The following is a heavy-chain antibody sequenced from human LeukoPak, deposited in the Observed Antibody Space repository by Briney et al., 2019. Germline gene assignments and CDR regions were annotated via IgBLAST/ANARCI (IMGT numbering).Heavy chain of an antibody. V-gene: IGHV4-59*01. J-gene: IGHJ4*02. CDR3: ARVGSGTSHDY. CDR1: GGSISYYY. CDR2: IYYSGST. Sequence: SETLSLTCTVSGGSISYYYRSWIRQPPGKGLEWIGYIYYSGSTNYNPSLKSRVTISVDTSKNQFSLKLSSVTAADTAVYYCARVGSGTSHDYWGQGTLVTVSS. D-gene: IGHD3-10*01.